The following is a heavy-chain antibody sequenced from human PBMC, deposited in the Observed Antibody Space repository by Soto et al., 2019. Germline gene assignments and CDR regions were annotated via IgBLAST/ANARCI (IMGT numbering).Heavy chain of an antibody. J-gene: IGHJ6*02. CDR1: GFTFNTYG. Sequence: GGSLRLSCTTSGFTFNTYGMHWVRQAPGKGLEWVAIIWYDGSNKYYADSVKGRFTISRDNSKNTLYLQMNSPRAEDTALYYCARADCTGAYCYSWPFNYGVDVWGQGTTVTVSS. D-gene: IGHD2-15*01. CDR3: ARADCTGAYCYSWPFNYGVDV. CDR2: IWYDGSNK. V-gene: IGHV3-33*08.